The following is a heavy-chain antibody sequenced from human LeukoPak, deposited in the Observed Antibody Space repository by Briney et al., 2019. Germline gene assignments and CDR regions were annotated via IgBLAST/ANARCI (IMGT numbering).Heavy chain of an antibody. CDR2: INHSGST. CDR3: ARVIYHGGIDAFDI. CDR1: GGSFSGYY. D-gene: IGHD3-16*01. J-gene: IGHJ3*02. V-gene: IGHV4-34*01. Sequence: SETLSLTCAVYGGSFSGYYWSWIRQPPGKGLEWIGEINHSGSTNYNPSLKSRVTISVDTSKNQFSLKLSSVTAADTAVYYCARVIYHGGIDAFDIWGQGTMVTVSS.